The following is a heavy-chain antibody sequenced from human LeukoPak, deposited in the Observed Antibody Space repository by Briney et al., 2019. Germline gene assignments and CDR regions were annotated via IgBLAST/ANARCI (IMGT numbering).Heavy chain of an antibody. V-gene: IGHV1-69*13. D-gene: IGHD2-21*02. Sequence: SVKVSCKASGGTFSSYAISWVRQAPGQGLEWMGGIIPIFGTANYAQKFQGRVTITADESTSTAYMELSSLRSEDTAVYYCAKDRVQPLPYCGGDCPTDAFDIWGQGTMVTVSS. J-gene: IGHJ3*02. CDR1: GGTFSSYA. CDR2: IIPIFGTA. CDR3: AKDRVQPLPYCGGDCPTDAFDI.